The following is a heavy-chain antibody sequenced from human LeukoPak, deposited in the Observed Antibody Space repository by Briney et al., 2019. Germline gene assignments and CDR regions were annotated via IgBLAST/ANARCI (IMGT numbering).Heavy chain of an antibody. CDR1: GYTFSNND. V-gene: IGHV1-8*03. CDR3: VRGAKCSGGGCDSKEYVYYFDY. D-gene: IGHD6-25*01. Sequence: ASVKVSCKASGYTFSNNDINWVRQATGQGLEWMSWMNPISGNTGFAQKFQGRVTISRSTSISTAYMELSSLRSDDTAVYYCVRGAKCSGGGCDSKEYVYYFDYWGQGTLVTVSS. CDR2: MNPISGNT. J-gene: IGHJ4*02.